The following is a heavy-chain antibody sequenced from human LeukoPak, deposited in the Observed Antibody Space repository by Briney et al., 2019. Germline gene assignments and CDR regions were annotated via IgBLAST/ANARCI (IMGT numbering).Heavy chain of an antibody. CDR1: GFTFSSYA. J-gene: IGHJ5*02. D-gene: IGHD3-10*01. CDR2: ISYDGSNK. Sequence: GRSLRLSCAASGFTFSSYAMHWVRQAPGKGLEWVAVISYDGSNKYYADSVKGRFTISRDNSKNTLYLQMNSLRAEDTAVYSCARSITMVRGWFDPWGQGTLVTVSS. CDR3: ARSITMVRGWFDP. V-gene: IGHV3-30*04.